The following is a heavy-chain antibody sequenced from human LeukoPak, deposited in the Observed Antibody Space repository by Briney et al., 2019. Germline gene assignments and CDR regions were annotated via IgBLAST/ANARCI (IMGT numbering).Heavy chain of an antibody. CDR3: ARGLPAAMRDAFDY. D-gene: IGHD2-2*01. CDR1: GGTFSSYA. J-gene: IGHJ4*02. V-gene: IGHV1-2*02. Sequence: ASVKVSCKASGGTFSSYAISWVRQAPGQGLEWMGWINPNSGGTNYAQKFQGRVTMTRDTSISTAYMELSRLRSDDTAVYYCARGLPAAMRDAFDYWGQGTLVTVSS. CDR2: INPNSGGT.